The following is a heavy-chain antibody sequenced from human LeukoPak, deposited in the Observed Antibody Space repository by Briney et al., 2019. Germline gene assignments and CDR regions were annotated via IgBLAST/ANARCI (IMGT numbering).Heavy chain of an antibody. D-gene: IGHD4-17*01. CDR3: AGLASWSVTTRRWFDP. V-gene: IGHV4-34*01. J-gene: IGHJ5*02. Sequence: SETLSLTCAVYGGSFSGYYWSWIRQPPGKGLEWIGEINHSGSTNYNPSLKSRVTISVDTSKNQFSLKLSPVTAADTAVYYCAGLASWSVTTRRWFDPWGQGTLVTVSS. CDR1: GGSFSGYY. CDR2: INHSGST.